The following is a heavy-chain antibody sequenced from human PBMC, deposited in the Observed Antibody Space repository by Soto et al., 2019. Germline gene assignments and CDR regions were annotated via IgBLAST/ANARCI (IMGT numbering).Heavy chain of an antibody. CDR3: ARGNSGYGYYYYYAMDV. Sequence: PGGSLRLSCAASGFTFSSYSMNWVRQAPGKGLEWVSSISSSSSYIYYADSVKGRFTISRDNAKNSLYLQMNSLRAEDTAVYYCARGNSGYGYYYYYAMDVWGQGTTVTVSS. V-gene: IGHV3-21*01. D-gene: IGHD5-12*01. J-gene: IGHJ6*02. CDR2: ISSSSSYI. CDR1: GFTFSSYS.